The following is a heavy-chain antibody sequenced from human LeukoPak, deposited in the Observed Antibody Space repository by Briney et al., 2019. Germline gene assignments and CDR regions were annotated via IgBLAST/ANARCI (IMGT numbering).Heavy chain of an antibody. CDR2: ISGSGASR. CDR3: AKDLKYYYDSSGYSDY. J-gene: IGHJ4*02. D-gene: IGHD3-22*01. CDR1: GFSFSDYA. Sequence: GGSLRLSCAASGFSFSDYAMSWVRQAPGKGPEWVSGISGSGASRYYEDSVKGRFTISRDNAKNTLYLQMNSLSAEDTAVYYCAKDLKYYYDSSGYSDYWGQGTLVTASS. V-gene: IGHV3-23*01.